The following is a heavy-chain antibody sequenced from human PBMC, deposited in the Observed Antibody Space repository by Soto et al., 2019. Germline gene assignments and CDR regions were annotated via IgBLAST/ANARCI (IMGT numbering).Heavy chain of an antibody. CDR2: ISYDGSNK. CDR1: GFTFSSYG. Sequence: QVQLVESGGGVVQPGRSLRLSCPASGFTFSSYGMHWVRQAPGTGLEWVAVISYDGSNKYYADSVKGRFTISRDNSKNTLYLQMNSLRAEDTAVYYCAKDRVVVAATGYYYGMDVWGQGTTVTVSS. CDR3: AKDRVVVAATGYYYGMDV. J-gene: IGHJ6*02. D-gene: IGHD2-15*01. V-gene: IGHV3-30*18.